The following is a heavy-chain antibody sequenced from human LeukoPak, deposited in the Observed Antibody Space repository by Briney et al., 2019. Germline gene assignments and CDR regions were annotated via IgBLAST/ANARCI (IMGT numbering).Heavy chain of an antibody. CDR1: GGSISSGGYY. V-gene: IGHV4-31*03. D-gene: IGHD5-18*01. CDR2: IYYSGSA. Sequence: SETLSLTCTVSGGSISSGGYYWSWIRQHPGKGLEWIGYIYYSGSAYYNPSLKSRVTISVDTSKNQFSLKLSSVTAADTAVYYCASLKTALAASDYWGQGTLATVSS. J-gene: IGHJ1*01. CDR3: ASLKTALAASDY.